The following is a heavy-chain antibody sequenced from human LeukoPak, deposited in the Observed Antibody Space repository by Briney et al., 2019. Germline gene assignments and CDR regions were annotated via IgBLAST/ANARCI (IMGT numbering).Heavy chain of an antibody. CDR3: AKDCCSTTSLFDY. Sequence: PGGSLRLSCAASGFTFSTYAMSWVRQAPGKGLEGVSAISNSGGSTYYADSVKGRFTVSRDNSKNTLYLQMNSLRAEDTAVYYCAKDCCSTTSLFDYWGQGTLVTVSS. J-gene: IGHJ4*02. CDR2: ISNSGGST. CDR1: GFTFSTYA. V-gene: IGHV3-23*01. D-gene: IGHD2-2*01.